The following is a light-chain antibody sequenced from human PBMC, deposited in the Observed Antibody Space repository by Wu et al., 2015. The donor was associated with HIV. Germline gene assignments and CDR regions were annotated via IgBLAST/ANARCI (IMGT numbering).Light chain of an antibody. CDR3: QQRSNWPPAEFT. CDR1: QNIGNS. J-gene: IGKJ3*01. Sequence: IQMTQSPSSLSASVGDRVTITCRASQNIGNSLNWYQQKPDKAPKVLIYSTYNLHTGIPARFSGSGSGTDFTLTISSLEPEDFAVYYCQQRSNWPPAEFTFGPGTKVDIK. V-gene: IGKV1-39*01. CDR2: STY.